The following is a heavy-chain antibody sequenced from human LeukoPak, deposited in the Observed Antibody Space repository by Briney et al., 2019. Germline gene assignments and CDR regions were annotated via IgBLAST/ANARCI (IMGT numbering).Heavy chain of an antibody. CDR3: ARLTLKAILTGYHKDDAFDI. CDR2: IIPIFGTA. D-gene: IGHD3-9*01. V-gene: IGHV1-69*13. CDR1: GGTFSSYA. J-gene: IGHJ3*02. Sequence: ASVKVSCKASGGTFSSYAISWVRQAPGRGLEWMGGIIPIFGTANYAQKFQGRVTITADESTSTAYMELSSLRSEDTAVYYCARLTLKAILTGYHKDDAFDIWGQGTMVTVSS.